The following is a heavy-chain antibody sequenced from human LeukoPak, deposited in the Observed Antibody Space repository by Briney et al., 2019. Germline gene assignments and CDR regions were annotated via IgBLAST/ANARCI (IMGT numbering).Heavy chain of an antibody. Sequence: SVKVSCKASGGTFSSYAISWVLQAPGQGLEWMGRIIPIFGTANYAQKFQGRVTITTDESTSTAYMELSSLRSEDTAVYYCATNRDCSGGSCYPYYYYYMDVWGKGTTVTVSS. J-gene: IGHJ6*03. D-gene: IGHD2-15*01. CDR1: GGTFSSYA. CDR3: ATNRDCSGGSCYPYYYYYMDV. CDR2: IIPIFGTA. V-gene: IGHV1-69*05.